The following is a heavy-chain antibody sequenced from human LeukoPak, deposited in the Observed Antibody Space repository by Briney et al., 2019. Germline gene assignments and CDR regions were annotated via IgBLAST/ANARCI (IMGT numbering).Heavy chain of an antibody. CDR3: VRDLTTVANTKAGY. D-gene: IGHD1-14*01. CDR2: ISAYNGNT. Sequence: ASVKVSCKASGYTFTSYGISWVRQAPGQGLEWMGWISAYNGNTNYAQKLQGRVTMTTDTSTSTAYMELRSLRSDDTAVYYCVRDLTTVANTKAGYWGQGTLVTVSS. V-gene: IGHV1-18*01. CDR1: GYTFTSYG. J-gene: IGHJ4*02.